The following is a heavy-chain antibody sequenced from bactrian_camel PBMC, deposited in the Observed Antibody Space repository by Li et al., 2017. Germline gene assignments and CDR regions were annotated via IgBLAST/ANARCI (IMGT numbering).Heavy chain of an antibody. Sequence: DVQLVESGGGLVQPGGSLRLSCAASGFTFSLWGMSWVRQAPGNEREGVAVIGRRFGGILYADSVKGRFTASRNSAKNILYLQMNNLKPEDSAVYYCAATGDDGSCRDWQNPREFSYWGQGTQVTVS. V-gene: IGHV3S31*01. D-gene: IGHD6*01. CDR3: AATGDDGSCRDWQNPREFSY. J-gene: IGHJ4*01. CDR1: GFTFSLWG. CDR2: IGRRFGGI.